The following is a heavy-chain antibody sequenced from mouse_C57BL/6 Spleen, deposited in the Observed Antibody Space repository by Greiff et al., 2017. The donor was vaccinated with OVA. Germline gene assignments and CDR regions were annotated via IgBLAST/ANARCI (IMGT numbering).Heavy chain of an antibody. J-gene: IGHJ3*01. CDR1: GYTFTSYG. Sequence: VKLVESGAELARPGASVKLSCKASGYTFTSYGISWVKQRTGQGLEWIGEIYPRSGNTYYNEKFKGKATLTADKSSSTAYMELRSLTSEDSAVYFCASPNWDWFAYWGQGTLVTVSA. V-gene: IGHV1-81*01. CDR2: IYPRSGNT. D-gene: IGHD4-1*01. CDR3: ASPNWDWFAY.